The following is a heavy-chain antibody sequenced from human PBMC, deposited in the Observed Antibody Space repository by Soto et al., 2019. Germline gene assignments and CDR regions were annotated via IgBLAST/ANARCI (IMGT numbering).Heavy chain of an antibody. J-gene: IGHJ4*02. CDR1: GFPVSSNY. D-gene: IGHD3-10*01. CDR2: IYSGGST. V-gene: IGHV3-66*01. CDR3: ARGFDYGFDY. Sequence: GGSLRLSCASSGFPVSSNYMSWVRQAPGKGLEWVSVIYSGGSTYYADSVKGRFTISRDNSKNTLYLQMNSLRAEDTAVYYCARGFDYGFDYWGQGTLVTVSS.